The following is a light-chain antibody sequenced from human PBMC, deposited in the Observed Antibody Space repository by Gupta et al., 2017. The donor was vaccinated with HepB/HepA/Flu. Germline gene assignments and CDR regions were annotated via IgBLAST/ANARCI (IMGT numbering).Light chain of an antibody. J-gene: IGLJ2*01. Sequence: QSALTQPASVSGSPGQSITISCTGTSSDVGTYNSVSWYQQYPGKAPKLLIYDDSIRPSWLSNRFSGSKSGNTASLTISGLQAEDEAEYYCSSFTGTNTLVVFGGGTKLTVL. CDR2: DDS. CDR1: SSDVGTYNS. CDR3: SSFTGTNTLVV. V-gene: IGLV2-14*03.